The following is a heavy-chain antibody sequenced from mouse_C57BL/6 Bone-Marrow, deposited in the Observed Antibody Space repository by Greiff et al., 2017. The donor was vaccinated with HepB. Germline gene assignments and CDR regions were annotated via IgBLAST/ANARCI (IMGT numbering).Heavy chain of an antibody. CDR3: ARDSYGSSYSYYFDY. Sequence: EVQLQESGPSLVRPSQTLSLTCTVTGFSINSDCYWIWIRQFPGNKLEYIGYTFYSGITYYNPSLESRTYITRDTSKNQFSLKLSSVTTEDTATYYCARDSYGSSYSYYFDYWGQGTTLTVSS. CDR1: GFSINSDCY. CDR2: TFYSGIT. D-gene: IGHD1-1*01. V-gene: IGHV3-3*01. J-gene: IGHJ2*01.